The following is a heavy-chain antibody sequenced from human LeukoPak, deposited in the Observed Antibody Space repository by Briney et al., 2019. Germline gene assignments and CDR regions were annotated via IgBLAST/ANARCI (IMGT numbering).Heavy chain of an antibody. D-gene: IGHD5-12*01. J-gene: IGHJ6*02. CDR2: IYYSGST. CDR3: ARPGYSGYDPYYYYGMDV. V-gene: IGHV4-39*07. CDR1: GGSISSSSYY. Sequence: KPSETLSLTCAVSGGSISSSSYYWGWIRQPPGKGLEWIGSIYYSGSTYYNPSLKSRVTISVDTSKNQFSLKLSSVTAADTAVYYCARPGYSGYDPYYYYGMDVWGQGTTVTVSS.